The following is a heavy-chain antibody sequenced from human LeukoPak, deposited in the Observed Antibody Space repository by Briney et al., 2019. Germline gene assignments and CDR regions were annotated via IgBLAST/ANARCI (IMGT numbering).Heavy chain of an antibody. CDR3: ARQGAGLDY. D-gene: IGHD1-26*01. J-gene: IGHJ4*02. CDR2: IHSVGDA. V-gene: IGHV3-53*01. CDR1: GFTVSSNY. Sequence: GGSLRLSCKVSGFTVSSNYMSWVRQAPGKGLEWVSIIHSVGDAFYADSVKGRFNISRDNSNNMVYLQMNSLTVEDTAVYYCARQGAGLDYWGQGTLVTVSS.